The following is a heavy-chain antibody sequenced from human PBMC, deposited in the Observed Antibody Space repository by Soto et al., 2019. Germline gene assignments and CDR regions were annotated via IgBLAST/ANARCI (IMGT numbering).Heavy chain of an antibody. J-gene: IGHJ4*01. D-gene: IGHD2-8*01. Sequence: PGGSLRLSCAASGFTFSSYAMSWVRQAPGKVLEWVSAISGSGGSTYYADSVKGRFTISRDNSRNTLYLQMDSLRAEDTAIYYCAKDRAGNVYFDYWGHGTLVIVSS. CDR2: ISGSGGST. CDR1: GFTFSSYA. CDR3: AKDRAGNVYFDY. V-gene: IGHV3-23*01.